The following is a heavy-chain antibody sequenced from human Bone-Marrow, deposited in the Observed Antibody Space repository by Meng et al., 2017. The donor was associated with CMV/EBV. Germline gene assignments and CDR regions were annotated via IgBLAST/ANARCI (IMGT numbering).Heavy chain of an antibody. Sequence: SETLSLTCTVSGGSVTSGSHYWSWIRQPPGKGLEWIGYNYHTGSNKYNPSLKSRVTISVDTSKNQLFLKLRSVTAADTAVYCWSTITLFAVVAPSDGMDVWGQGTTVTVSS. J-gene: IGHJ6*02. D-gene: IGHD3-3*01. CDR1: GGSVTSGSHY. V-gene: IGHV4-61*01. CDR2: NYHTGSN. CDR3: STITLFAVVAPSDGMDV.